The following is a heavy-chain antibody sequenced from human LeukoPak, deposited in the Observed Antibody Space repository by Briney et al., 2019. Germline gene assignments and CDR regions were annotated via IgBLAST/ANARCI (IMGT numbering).Heavy chain of an antibody. CDR3: ARDRGEQETGYNWFDP. V-gene: IGHV3-33*01. CDR2: IWYDGSNK. D-gene: IGHD3-9*01. Sequence: PGGSLRLSCAASGFTFRSYGMHWVRQAPGKGLEWVAVIWYDGSNKYYAGSVKGRFTISRANSKNTLHLQMHSLRAEDTAVYYRARDRGEQETGYNWFDPWGQGTLVTVSS. CDR1: GFTFRSYG. J-gene: IGHJ5*02.